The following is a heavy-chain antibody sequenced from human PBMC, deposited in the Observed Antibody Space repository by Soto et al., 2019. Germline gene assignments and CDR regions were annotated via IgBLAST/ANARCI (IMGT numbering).Heavy chain of an antibody. CDR2: IIPIFGTA. CDR1: GGTFSSYA. Sequence: QVQLVQSGAEVKKPGSSVKVSCKASGGTFSSYAISWVRQAPGQGLEWMGGIIPIFGTANYAQKFQGRVTITADESTSKAYMEQSSLSSEDTAVYYCAREAMTSAMGYYYGMDVWGQGTTVTVSS. D-gene: IGHD2-21*02. V-gene: IGHV1-69*12. J-gene: IGHJ6*02. CDR3: AREAMTSAMGYYYGMDV.